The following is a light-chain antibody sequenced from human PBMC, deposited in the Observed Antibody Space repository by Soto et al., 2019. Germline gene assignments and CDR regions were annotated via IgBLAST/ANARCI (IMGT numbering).Light chain of an antibody. CDR1: SSDVGAYNY. CDR2: EVT. Sequence: QSALTQPPSASGSPGQSVTISCTGTSSDVGAYNYVSWYQQHPGKAPKLIIYEVTKRPSGVPGRFSGPKSGNTASLTVSGLQADDEGDYYCTSYAGSNNFVVFGGGTKLTVL. V-gene: IGLV2-8*01. CDR3: TSYAGSNNFVV. J-gene: IGLJ2*01.